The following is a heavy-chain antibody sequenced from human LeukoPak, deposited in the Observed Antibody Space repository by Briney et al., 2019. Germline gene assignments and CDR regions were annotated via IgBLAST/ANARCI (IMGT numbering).Heavy chain of an antibody. D-gene: IGHD5-24*01. CDR3: ARVSKSFRLEMATDLDY. J-gene: IGHJ4*02. V-gene: IGHV1-2*02. CDR2: INPNSGGT. CDR1: GYTFTGYY. Sequence: GASVKVSCKASGYTFTGYYMHWVRQAPGQGLEWMGWINPNSGGTNYAQKFQGRVTMTRDTSISTAYMELSRLRSDDTAVYYCARVSKSFRLEMATDLDYWGQGTLVTVSS.